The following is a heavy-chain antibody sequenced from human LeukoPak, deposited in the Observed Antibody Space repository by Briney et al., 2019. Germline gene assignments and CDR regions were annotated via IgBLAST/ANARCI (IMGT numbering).Heavy chain of an antibody. CDR2: IYYSGNT. J-gene: IGHJ4*02. CDR1: GGSISSSSYY. CDR3: ARRGGPYYDFWSGFDY. D-gene: IGHD3-3*01. V-gene: IGHV4-39*01. Sequence: PSETLSLTCTVSGGSISSSSYYWGWIRQPPGKGLEWIGSIYYSGNTHYNPSLKSRVTISVDTSKNQFSLKLSSVTAADTAVYYCARRGGPYYDFWSGFDYWGQGTLVTVSS.